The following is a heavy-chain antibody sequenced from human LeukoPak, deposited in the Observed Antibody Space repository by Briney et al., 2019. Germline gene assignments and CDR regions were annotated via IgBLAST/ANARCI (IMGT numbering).Heavy chain of an antibody. Sequence: SETLSLTCTVSGGSISSYYWSWIRQPPGKGLEWIGYIYYSGSTKYNPSLKSRVTISVDTSKNQFSLKLSSVTAADTAVYYCARRGSGYDYFDYWGQGTLVTVSS. D-gene: IGHD5-12*01. J-gene: IGHJ4*02. CDR3: ARRGSGYDYFDY. CDR1: GGSISSYY. CDR2: IYYSGST. V-gene: IGHV4-59*08.